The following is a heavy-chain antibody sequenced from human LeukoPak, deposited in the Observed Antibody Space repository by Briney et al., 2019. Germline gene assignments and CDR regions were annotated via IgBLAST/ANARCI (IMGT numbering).Heavy chain of an antibody. CDR3: ASQYYDSSGYLDY. CDR2: IYSGGST. CDR1: GFTFSSYA. Sequence: GGSLRLSCAASGFTFSSYAMSWIRQAPGKGLEWVSVIYSGGSTYYADSVKGRFTISRDNSKNTLYLQMNSLRAEDTAVYYCASQYYDSSGYLDYWGQGTLVTVSS. D-gene: IGHD3-22*01. J-gene: IGHJ4*02. V-gene: IGHV3-66*04.